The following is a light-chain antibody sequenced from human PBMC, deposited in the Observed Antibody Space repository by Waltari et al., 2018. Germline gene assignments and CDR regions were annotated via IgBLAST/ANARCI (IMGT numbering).Light chain of an antibody. CDR3: QQRSNWTPHT. CDR2: DAS. V-gene: IGKV3-11*01. Sequence: EIVLTPSPATLSLSSGDTATLSCRASQSIGSYLAWYQQKPGQPPRLLIYDASNRATGVPARFRGSGSGTDFTLTISSLEAEDFAVYYCQQRSNWTPHTFGQGARLEIK. J-gene: IGKJ2*01. CDR1: QSIGSY.